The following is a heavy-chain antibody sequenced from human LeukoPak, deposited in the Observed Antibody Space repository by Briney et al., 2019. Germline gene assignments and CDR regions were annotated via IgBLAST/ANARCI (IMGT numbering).Heavy chain of an antibody. CDR2: ISAYNGNT. Sequence: ASVKVSCKASGYTFTSYGISWVRQAPGQGLEWMGWISAYNGNTNYAQKLQGRVTMTTDTSTSTAYMELRSLRSDDTAVYYCARDLSTIGLYSFDYWGQGTLVTVSS. CDR1: GYTFTSYG. V-gene: IGHV1-18*01. D-gene: IGHD5/OR15-5a*01. J-gene: IGHJ4*02. CDR3: ARDLSTIGLYSFDY.